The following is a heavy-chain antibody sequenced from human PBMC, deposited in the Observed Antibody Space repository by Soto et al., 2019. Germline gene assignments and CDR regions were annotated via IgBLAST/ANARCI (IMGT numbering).Heavy chain of an antibody. CDR3: AKGGGSKDYYDTSGYYLYYYYAMDV. CDR1: GFTFSSYA. D-gene: IGHD3-22*01. Sequence: EVQLLESGGGLVQPGGSLRLSCAASGFTFSSYAMTWVRQAPGKGLEWVSALSGSGVSTYYADSVKGRFTISRDNSKNTLYRQMNSLRAEDTAVYYWAKGGGSKDYYDTSGYYLYYYYAMDVWGQGTTVTVSS. J-gene: IGHJ6*02. V-gene: IGHV3-23*01. CDR2: LSGSGVST.